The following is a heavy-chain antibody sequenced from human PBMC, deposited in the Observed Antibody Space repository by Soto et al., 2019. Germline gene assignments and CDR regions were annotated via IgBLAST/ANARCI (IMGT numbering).Heavy chain of an antibody. CDR3: AYILTGPTMVQYYYYYGMDV. CDR2: IIPIFGTA. J-gene: IGHJ6*02. D-gene: IGHD3-9*01. CDR1: GGTFSSYA. V-gene: IGHV1-69*01. Sequence: QVQLVQSGAEVKKPGSSVKVSCKASGGTFSSYAISWVRQAPGQGLEWMGGIIPIFGTANYAQKFQGRVTITADESTSTAYMELSSLRSEDTAVYYCAYILTGPTMVQYYYYYGMDVWGQGTTVTVSS.